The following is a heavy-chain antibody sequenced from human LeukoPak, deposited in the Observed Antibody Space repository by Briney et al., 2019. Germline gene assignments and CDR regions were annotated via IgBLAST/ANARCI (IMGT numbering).Heavy chain of an antibody. CDR3: ARDGGGTYQDFGY. Sequence: ASVKVSCKASGYTFTSYYMHWVRQAPGQGLEWMGWINCDSGVTKYAEKFQGRVSMTRDTSISTAYMDLSRLTSDDTAIYYCARDGGGTYQDFGYWGQGTLVTVSS. V-gene: IGHV1-2*02. J-gene: IGHJ4*02. D-gene: IGHD1-26*01. CDR1: GYTFTSYY. CDR2: INCDSGVT.